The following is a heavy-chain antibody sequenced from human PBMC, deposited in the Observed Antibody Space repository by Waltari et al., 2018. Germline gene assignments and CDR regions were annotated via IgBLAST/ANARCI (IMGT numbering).Heavy chain of an antibody. CDR1: GGSLSGYY. J-gene: IGHJ6*03. CDR2: VNQSGRT. D-gene: IGHD3-10*01. CDR3: ARLGYSMFQGLSSGYYYYTDV. Sequence: QVQLQQWGSGLLKPSETLSLTCAVYGGSLSGYYWMWIRQPPGKGLEWIGEVNQSGRTNYSPSLKSRVSISIDRSTNQFSLNLKYVTAADTAVYYCARLGYSMFQGLSSGYYYYTDVWGKGATVTISS. V-gene: IGHV4-34*01.